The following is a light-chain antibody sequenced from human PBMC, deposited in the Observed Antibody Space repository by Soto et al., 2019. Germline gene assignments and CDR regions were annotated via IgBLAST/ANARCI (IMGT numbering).Light chain of an antibody. CDR2: AAP. Sequence: DLQLTPFLSFLSTTLGDRVTNTCRASQGISNYLAWYQQKPGKAPKLLIYAAPTLQSGVPSRFSGSGSGTEFTLAISSLQPEDFATYYCQQLNTYPWTFGQGTKVDIK. CDR3: QQLNTYPWT. CDR1: QGISNY. J-gene: IGKJ1*01. V-gene: IGKV1-9*01.